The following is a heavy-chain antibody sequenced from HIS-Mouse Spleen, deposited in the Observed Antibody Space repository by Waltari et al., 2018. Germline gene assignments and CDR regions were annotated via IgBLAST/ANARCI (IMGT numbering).Heavy chain of an antibody. J-gene: IGHJ3*02. D-gene: IGHD2-15*01. V-gene: IGHV1-8*01. CDR2: MNPNSGNT. CDR1: GYTFTSYD. CDR3: ARWEYCSGGSCQSAFDI. Sequence: QVQLVQSGAEVKKPGATVKVSCKASGYTFTSYDINWVRQATGQGLEWMGWMNPNSGNTCYAQKFQGRVTMTRNTSISTAYMELSSLRSEDTAVYYCARWEYCSGGSCQSAFDIWGQGTMVTVSS.